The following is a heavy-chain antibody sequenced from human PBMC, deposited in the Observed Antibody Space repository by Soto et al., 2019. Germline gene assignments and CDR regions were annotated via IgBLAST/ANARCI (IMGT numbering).Heavy chain of an antibody. D-gene: IGHD2-8*01. CDR2: ISSSSSTI. Sequence: GGSLRLSCAASGFTFSSYSMNWVRQAPGKGLEWVSYISSSSSTIYYADSVKGRFTISRDNAKNSLYLQMNSLRAEDTAVYYCARDLIVLMVYATDYWGQGTLVTVSS. CDR3: ARDLIVLMVYATDY. V-gene: IGHV3-48*01. CDR1: GFTFSSYS. J-gene: IGHJ4*02.